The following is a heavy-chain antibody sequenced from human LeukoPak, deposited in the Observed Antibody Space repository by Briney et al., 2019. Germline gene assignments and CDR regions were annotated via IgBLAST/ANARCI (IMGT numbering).Heavy chain of an antibody. D-gene: IGHD5-18*01. CDR2: IYYSGST. J-gene: IGHJ6*03. Sequence: SETLSLTCTVSGGSISSYYWSWIRQPPGEGLEWIGYIYYSGSTNYNPSLKSRVTISVDTSEHQFSLKLSSVTAADTAVYYCARAQNRYSYGYYYYYMDVWGKGTTVTVSS. V-gene: IGHV4-59*01. CDR3: ARAQNRYSYGYYYYYMDV. CDR1: GGSISSYY.